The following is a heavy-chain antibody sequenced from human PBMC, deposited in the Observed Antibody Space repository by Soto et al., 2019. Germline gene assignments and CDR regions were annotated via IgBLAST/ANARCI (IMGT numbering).Heavy chain of an antibody. CDR3: ARAWRQLWLAGGGYGMDV. CDR1: CRSIIRGDYY. V-gene: IGHV4-30-4*01. J-gene: IGHJ6*02. CDR2: IYYSGST. Sequence: PSATLSLTCTVSCRSIIRGDYYWSWIRQPPGKGLEWIGYIYYSGSTYYNPSLKSRVTISVDTSKNQFSLKLSSVTAADTAVYYCARAWRQLWLAGGGYGMDVWGQGTTVT. D-gene: IGHD5-18*01.